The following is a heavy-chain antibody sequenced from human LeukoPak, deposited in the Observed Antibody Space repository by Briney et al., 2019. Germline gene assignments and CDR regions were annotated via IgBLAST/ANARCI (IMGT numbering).Heavy chain of an antibody. CDR1: GFTFNNYA. V-gene: IGHV3-23*01. Sequence: QSGGSLRLSCASSGFTFNNYAMTWVRQAPGKGLEWVSSITASGGSTYCADSVKGRFTTSRDNSKNTLYLQMSSLRAEDTAVYYCARDYPTSGIVTIFDYWGQGTLVTVSS. D-gene: IGHD1-1*01. CDR2: ITASGGST. J-gene: IGHJ4*02. CDR3: ARDYPTSGIVTIFDY.